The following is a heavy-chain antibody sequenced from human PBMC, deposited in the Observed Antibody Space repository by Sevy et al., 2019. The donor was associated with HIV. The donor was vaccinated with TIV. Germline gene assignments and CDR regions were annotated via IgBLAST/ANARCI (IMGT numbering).Heavy chain of an antibody. CDR1: GGSFSGYY. V-gene: IGHV4-34*01. D-gene: IGHD6-13*01. J-gene: IGHJ4*02. CDR3: ARVSSSWYVPGNFDY. CDR2: INHSGST. Sequence: SETLSLTCAVYGGSFSGYYWSWIRQPPDKGLEWIGEINHSGSTNYNPSLKSRVTISVDTSKNQFSLKLSSVTAADTAVYYCARVSSSWYVPGNFDYWGQGTLVTVSS.